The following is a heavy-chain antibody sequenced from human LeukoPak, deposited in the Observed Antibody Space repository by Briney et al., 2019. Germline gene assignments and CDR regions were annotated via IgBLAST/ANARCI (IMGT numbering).Heavy chain of an antibody. Sequence: GGSLRLSCAASGFTFSSHEMNWVRQPPGKGLEWVSYISSGGSTIYYADSVKGRFTVSRDNAKNSLYLQMNSLRAEDTALYYCARAYSYNWFDSWGQGTLVTVSS. D-gene: IGHD2-21*01. CDR3: ARAYSYNWFDS. J-gene: IGHJ5*01. CDR1: GFTFSSHE. CDR2: ISSGGSTI. V-gene: IGHV3-48*03.